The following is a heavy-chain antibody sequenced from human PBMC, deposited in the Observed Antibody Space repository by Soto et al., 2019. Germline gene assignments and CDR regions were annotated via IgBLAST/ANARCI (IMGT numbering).Heavy chain of an antibody. CDR2: ISSNGGST. CDR3: ARDGFPSPFGVVITSLSPPDY. J-gene: IGHJ4*02. V-gene: IGHV3-64*01. D-gene: IGHD3-3*01. Sequence: GGSLRLSCAASGFTFSSYAMHWVRQAPGKGLEYVSAISSNGGSTYYANSVKGRFTISRDNSKNTLYLQMGSLRAEDMAVYYCARDGFPSPFGVVITSLSPPDYWGQGTLVTVSS. CDR1: GFTFSSYA.